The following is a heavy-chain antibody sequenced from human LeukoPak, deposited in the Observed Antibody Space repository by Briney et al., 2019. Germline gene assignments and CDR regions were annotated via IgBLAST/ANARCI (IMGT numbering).Heavy chain of an antibody. V-gene: IGHV3-33*08. Sequence: GGSLRLSCVASGVTFSSNFITWVRQAPGKGLEWVAVIWYDGSNKYYADSVKGRFTISRDNSKNTLYLQMNSLRAEDTAVYYCARDYSDDFWSGYRYGMDVWGQGTTVTVSS. CDR2: IWYDGSNK. J-gene: IGHJ6*02. CDR3: ARDYSDDFWSGYRYGMDV. D-gene: IGHD3-3*01. CDR1: GVTFSSNF.